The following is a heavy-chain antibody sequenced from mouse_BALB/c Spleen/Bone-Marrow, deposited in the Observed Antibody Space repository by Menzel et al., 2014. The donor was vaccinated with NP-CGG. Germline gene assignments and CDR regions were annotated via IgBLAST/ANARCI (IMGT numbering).Heavy chain of an antibody. V-gene: IGHV5-6-5*01. CDR1: GFTFSTYA. CDR2: IYSGGST. Sequence: EVQRVESGGGLVKPGGSLKLSCAASGFTFSTYAMSWVRQTPEKRLEWVESIYSGGSTYYPDSVKGRFTISRDNARNILYLQKNSLRSEDTAMYYCAIRYYGYLYFDFCCAGTTVTV. CDR3: AIRYYGYLYFDF. J-gene: IGHJ1*01. D-gene: IGHD1-1*01.